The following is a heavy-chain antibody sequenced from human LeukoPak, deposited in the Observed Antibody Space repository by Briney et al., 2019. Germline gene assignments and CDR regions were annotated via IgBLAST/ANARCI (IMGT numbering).Heavy chain of an antibody. J-gene: IGHJ6*02. CDR1: GDSVSSNSAI. CDR3: ARGAFGGIKDGMDV. V-gene: IGHV6-1*01. CDR2: AYYRSKWYI. Sequence: SQTLSLTCAISGDSVSSNSAIWNWIRQSPPRGLEWLGRAYYRSKWYIEYAASVKSRITINPDTSKNQFSLQLISVTPEDTAVYYCARGAFGGIKDGMDVWGQGTTVTVSS. D-gene: IGHD3-16*01.